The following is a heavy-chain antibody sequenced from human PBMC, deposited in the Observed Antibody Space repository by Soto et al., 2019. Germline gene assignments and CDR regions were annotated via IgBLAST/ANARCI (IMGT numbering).Heavy chain of an antibody. Sequence: SETLSLTCTVSGGSISSYYWSWIRQPAGKGLEWIGRIYTSGSTNYNPSLKSRVTMSVDTSKNQFSLKLSSVTAADTAVYYCARDSSFEVAGLLDYWGQGTLVTVSS. CDR1: GGSISSYY. V-gene: IGHV4-4*07. CDR3: ARDSSFEVAGLLDY. D-gene: IGHD6-19*01. CDR2: IYTSGST. J-gene: IGHJ4*02.